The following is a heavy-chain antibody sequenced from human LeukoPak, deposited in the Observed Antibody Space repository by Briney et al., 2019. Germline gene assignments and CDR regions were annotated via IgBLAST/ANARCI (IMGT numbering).Heavy chain of an antibody. Sequence: SETLSLTCAVYGGSFSGYYWSWIRQPPGKGLEWIGEINHSGSTNYNPSLKSRVTISVDTSKNQFSLKLSSVTAADTAVYYCAIIVGATLHFDYWGQGTLVTVSS. CDR1: GGSFSGYY. D-gene: IGHD1-26*01. J-gene: IGHJ4*02. CDR3: AIIVGATLHFDY. V-gene: IGHV4-34*01. CDR2: INHSGST.